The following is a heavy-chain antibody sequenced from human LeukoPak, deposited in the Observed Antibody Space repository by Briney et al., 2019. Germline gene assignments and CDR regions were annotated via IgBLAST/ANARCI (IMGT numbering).Heavy chain of an antibody. Sequence: PSETLSLTCAVYGGSFSGYYWSWTRQPPGKGLEWIGEINRSGSTNYNPSLKSRVTMSVDTSKNQFSLKLSSVTAADTAVYYCARHSSSWYYFDYWGQGTLVTVSS. CDR2: INRSGST. V-gene: IGHV4-34*01. CDR3: ARHSSSWYYFDY. J-gene: IGHJ4*02. CDR1: GGSFSGYY. D-gene: IGHD6-13*01.